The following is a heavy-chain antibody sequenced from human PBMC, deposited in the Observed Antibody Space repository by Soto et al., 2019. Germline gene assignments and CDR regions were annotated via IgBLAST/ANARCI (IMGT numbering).Heavy chain of an antibody. D-gene: IGHD3-10*01. CDR3: ARGEVRGAFDI. J-gene: IGHJ3*02. V-gene: IGHV4-30-4*01. CDR2: VYTSGGT. Sequence: VQLQESGPGLVRPSQTLSLTCSLSGGSISDNDYYRSWIRQSPGVGLEWLGYVYTSGGTSYNPSMKGRLSISADTSGYHFSLKLSSVTATDTAVYFCARGEVRGAFDIWGPGTKVYVSS. CDR1: GGSISDNDYY.